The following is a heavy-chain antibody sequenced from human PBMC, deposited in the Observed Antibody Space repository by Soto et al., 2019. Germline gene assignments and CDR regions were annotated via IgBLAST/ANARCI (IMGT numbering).Heavy chain of an antibody. Sequence: QVQLVESGGGVVQPGRSLRLSCAASGFTFSSYGMHWVRQAPGKGLEWVAVVWYDGSNKYYADSVKGRFTISRDNSKNPLSLQMHSLRAEDTAVYYCARIGVAARPDHYYYYGMDVWGKGTTVTFSS. D-gene: IGHD6-6*01. CDR1: GFTFSSYG. V-gene: IGHV3-33*01. J-gene: IGHJ6*04. CDR3: ARIGVAARPDHYYYYGMDV. CDR2: VWYDGSNK.